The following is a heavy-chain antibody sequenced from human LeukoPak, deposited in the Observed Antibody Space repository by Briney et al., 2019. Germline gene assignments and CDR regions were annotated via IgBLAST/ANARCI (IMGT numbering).Heavy chain of an antibody. CDR3: AKHSGYSYGPMSYFDY. J-gene: IGHJ4*02. CDR2: ISGSGGST. CDR1: GFTFSSYA. D-gene: IGHD5-18*01. Sequence: PGGSLRLSCAASGFTFSSYAMSWVRQAPGKGLEWVPAISGSGGSTYYADSVKGRFTISRDNSKNTLYLQMNSLRAEDTAVYYCAKHSGYSYGPMSYFDYWGQGTLVTVSS. V-gene: IGHV3-23*01.